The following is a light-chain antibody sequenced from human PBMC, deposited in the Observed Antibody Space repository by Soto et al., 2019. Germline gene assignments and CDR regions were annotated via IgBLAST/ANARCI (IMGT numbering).Light chain of an antibody. CDR2: EVS. CDR3: MQSTQLPPT. J-gene: IGKJ5*01. V-gene: IGKV2D-29*02. Sequence: DVVMTQTPLSLSVASGQPSSIFCESSQSLLHITGETFLFWYLKKTGQSPQLLIYEVSTRVSGVPDRVSGSGSGTDFTLEISRVETDDVGIYYGMQSTQLPPTFGQGTRLEIK. CDR1: QSLLHITGETF.